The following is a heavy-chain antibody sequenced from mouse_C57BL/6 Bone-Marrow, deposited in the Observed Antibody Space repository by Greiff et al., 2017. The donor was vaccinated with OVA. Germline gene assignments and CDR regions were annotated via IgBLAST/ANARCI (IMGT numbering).Heavy chain of an antibody. V-gene: IGHV1-50*01. Sequence: VQLQQPGAELVKPGASVKLSCKASGYTFTSYWMQWVKQRPGQGLEWIGEIDPSDSYTNYNQKFKGKATLTVDTSSSTAYMQLSSLTSEDSAVYYCARDYWYFDVWGTGTTVTVSS. CDR2: IDPSDSYT. CDR3: ARDYWYFDV. CDR1: GYTFTSYW. J-gene: IGHJ1*03.